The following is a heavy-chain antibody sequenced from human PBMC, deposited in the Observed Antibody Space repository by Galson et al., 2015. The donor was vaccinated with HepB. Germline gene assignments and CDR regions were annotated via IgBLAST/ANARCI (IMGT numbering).Heavy chain of an antibody. J-gene: IGHJ5*02. D-gene: IGHD7-27*01. CDR2: INSDVSTT. V-gene: IGHV3-74*01. CDR3: GNWGSS. CDR1: GFTFSSNW. Sequence: SLRLSCAASGFTFSSNWMQWVRQAPGKGLEWVSRINSDVSTTSYTDTVKGRFTISRDNAKNTLYLQMNSLGAEDTAVYYCGNWGSSWGQGTLVTVSS.